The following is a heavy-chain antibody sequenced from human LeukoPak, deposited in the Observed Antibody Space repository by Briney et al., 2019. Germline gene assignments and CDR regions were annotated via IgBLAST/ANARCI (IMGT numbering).Heavy chain of an antibody. D-gene: IGHD2-2*01. J-gene: IGHJ3*02. CDR1: GGSVSSYY. V-gene: IGHV4-59*02. CDR2: LSHSGSS. Sequence: PSESLSLTCTVSGGSVSSYYWSWIRRPPGRGLEWISYLSHSGSSDPNPSLTSRVTQLVDTSKNQYSLTLNSVPAAVPDVYYRARARYANAWYAFDIWGHGTMVTVPS. CDR3: ARARYANAWYAFDI.